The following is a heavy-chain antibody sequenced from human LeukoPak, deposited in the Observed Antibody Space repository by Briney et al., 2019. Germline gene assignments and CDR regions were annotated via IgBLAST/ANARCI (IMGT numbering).Heavy chain of an antibody. Sequence: GGSLRLSCAGSGFTFSSYWMSWVRQAPGKGLEWVSAISGNGGSTYYADSVKGRFAISRDTSKNTLYLQMNSLRAEDTAVYYCAKVGPSLVRGLIRGGARYYYNYMDVWGKGTTVTISS. V-gene: IGHV3-23*01. CDR3: AKVGPSLVRGLIRGGARYYYNYMDV. D-gene: IGHD3-10*01. CDR2: ISGNGGST. J-gene: IGHJ6*03. CDR1: GFTFSSYW.